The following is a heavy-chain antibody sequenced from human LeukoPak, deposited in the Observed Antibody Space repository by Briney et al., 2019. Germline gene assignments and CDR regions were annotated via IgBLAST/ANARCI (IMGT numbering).Heavy chain of an antibody. CDR1: GVTCTSHW. Sequence: VGAPRIFSGASGVTCTSHWMSWVRQVPGEGLGWVAKINEDGREKYYVDSVKGRFTISRDNAKNSLSLQMNSLRAEDTAVSYCARDQGYCTSVNCRGDAFGVWGQGSMVSVSS. J-gene: IGHJ3*01. V-gene: IGHV3-7*01. CDR3: ARDQGYCTSVNCRGDAFGV. CDR2: INEDGREK. D-gene: IGHD2-8*02.